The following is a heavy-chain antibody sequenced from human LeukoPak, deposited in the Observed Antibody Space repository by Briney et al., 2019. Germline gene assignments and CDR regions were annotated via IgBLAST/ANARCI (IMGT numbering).Heavy chain of an antibody. D-gene: IGHD6-19*01. CDR1: GGSISSGDYY. J-gene: IGHJ5*02. Sequence: NPSETLSLTCTVSGGSISSGDYYWSWIRQPPGKGLEWIAYIYYSGSTYYNPSLKSRVTISVDPSKNQFSLKLSSVTATDTAVYYCARAPGIAVAAEGWFDPWGQGTLVTVSS. V-gene: IGHV4-30-4*01. CDR2: IYYSGST. CDR3: ARAPGIAVAAEGWFDP.